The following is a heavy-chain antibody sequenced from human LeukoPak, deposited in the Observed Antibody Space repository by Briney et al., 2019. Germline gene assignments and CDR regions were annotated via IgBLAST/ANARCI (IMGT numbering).Heavy chain of an antibody. V-gene: IGHV4-4*09. CDR3: ARHDFDYSGSSDNFFVP. D-gene: IGHD6-6*01. CDR2: IYTSGSS. CDR1: GCTISNYY. Sequence: SETLSLTCTVSGCTISNYYWSWIRQPPGKGLEWIGFIYTSGSSNHHPTLKSRVTISLDTSKNQFSLKLSSVTAGDTAVYFCARHDFDYSGSSDNFFVPSGQGTLVTVSS. J-gene: IGHJ5*02.